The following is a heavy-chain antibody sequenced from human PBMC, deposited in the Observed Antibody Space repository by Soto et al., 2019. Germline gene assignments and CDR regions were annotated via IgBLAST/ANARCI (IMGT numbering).Heavy chain of an antibody. CDR3: AKVLYGGVATANDY. J-gene: IGHJ4*02. CDR1: GYTFTSYG. Sequence: ASVKVSCKASGYTFTSYGISWVRQAPGQGLEWMGWISAYNGNTNYAQKLQGRVTMTTETSTNTAYMELRSLRSDDTAVYYCAKVLYGGVATANDYWGQGTLVTVSS. CDR2: ISAYNGNT. V-gene: IGHV1-18*01. D-gene: IGHD5-12*01.